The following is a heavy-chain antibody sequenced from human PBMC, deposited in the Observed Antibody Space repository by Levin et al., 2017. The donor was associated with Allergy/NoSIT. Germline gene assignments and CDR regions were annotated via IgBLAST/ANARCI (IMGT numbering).Heavy chain of an antibody. V-gene: IGHV3-23*01. CDR2: ISGSGGST. J-gene: IGHJ4*02. CDR1: GFTFSSYA. Sequence: GESLKISCAASGFTFSSYAMSWVRQAPGKGLEWVSAISGSGGSTYYADSVKGRFTISRDNSKNTLYLQMNSLRAEDTAVYYCAKDISPYQLLVYWGQGTLVTVSS. D-gene: IGHD2-2*01. CDR3: AKDISPYQLLVY.